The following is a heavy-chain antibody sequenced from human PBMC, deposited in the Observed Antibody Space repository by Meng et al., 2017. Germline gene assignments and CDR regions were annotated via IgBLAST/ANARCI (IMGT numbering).Heavy chain of an antibody. CDR1: GGTFSSYA. V-gene: IGHV1-69*01. D-gene: IGHD6-13*01. CDR2: IIPIFGTA. Sequence: QAQLVQSGAAVERPWSPVKVPCKASGGTFSSYAIRGVQQAPGQGLEWMGGIIPIFGTANYAQKFQGRVTITADGSTSTAYMELSSLRSEDTAVYYCARDIAGCFGYWGQGTLVTVSS. CDR3: ARDIAGCFGY. J-gene: IGHJ4*02.